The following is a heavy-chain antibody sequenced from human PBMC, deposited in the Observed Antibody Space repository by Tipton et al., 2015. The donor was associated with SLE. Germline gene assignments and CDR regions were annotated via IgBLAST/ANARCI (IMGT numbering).Heavy chain of an antibody. D-gene: IGHD2/OR15-2a*01. CDR2: IYYSGST. V-gene: IGHV4-59*01. Sequence: TLSLTCTVSGGSISSYYWSWIRQPPGKGLEWIGYIYYSGSTNYNPSLKSRVTISVDTSKKQFSLELSSVTAADTAVYFRARGQNRVAYFDYWGQGTLVTVSS. J-gene: IGHJ4*02. CDR3: ARGQNRVAYFDY. CDR1: GGSISSYY.